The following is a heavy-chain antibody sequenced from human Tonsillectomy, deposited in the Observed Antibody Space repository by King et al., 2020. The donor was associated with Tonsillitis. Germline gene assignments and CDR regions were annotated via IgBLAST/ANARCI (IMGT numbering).Heavy chain of an antibody. Sequence: QLVQSGAEVKKPGASVKVSCRTSGYTFTAYHIQWVRQAPGQGLEWMGMINPSGGATTYAQNLQGRVSLTRDTSTKTVFMELTSLKSEDTAVYYCARESHITLIRGAPVGHGMDVWGQGTTVSVSS. CDR1: GYTFTAYH. D-gene: IGHD3-10*01. V-gene: IGHV1-46*03. J-gene: IGHJ6*02. CDR2: INPSGGAT. CDR3: ARESHITLIRGAPVGHGMDV.